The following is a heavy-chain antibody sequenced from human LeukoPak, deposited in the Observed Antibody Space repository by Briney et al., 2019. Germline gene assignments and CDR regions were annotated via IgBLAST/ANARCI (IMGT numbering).Heavy chain of an antibody. J-gene: IGHJ4*02. D-gene: IGHD1-26*01. CDR2: ISYDGSNK. CDR1: GFTFSSHG. Sequence: GGSLRLSCAASGFTFSSHGMHWVRQAPGKGLEWVAVISYDGSNKHYADSVKGRFTISRDNSKNTLYLQMNSLRAEDTAVYYCAKWDLGDYDYWGQGTLVTVSS. V-gene: IGHV3-30*18. CDR3: AKWDLGDYDY.